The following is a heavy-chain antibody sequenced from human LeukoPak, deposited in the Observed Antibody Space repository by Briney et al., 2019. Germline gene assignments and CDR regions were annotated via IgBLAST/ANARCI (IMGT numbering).Heavy chain of an antibody. Sequence: GSLRLSCAASGFTFSSYWMHWVRQAPGKGLVWVSRINGDGNNINYADSVRGRFTISRDNAKNTLYLQMNSLRAEDTAVYYCARGKSGSYGLEDYLGHGTLVTVSS. CDR3: ARGKSGSYGLEDY. CDR1: GFTFSSYW. CDR2: INGDGNNI. V-gene: IGHV3-74*01. J-gene: IGHJ4*01. D-gene: IGHD1-26*01.